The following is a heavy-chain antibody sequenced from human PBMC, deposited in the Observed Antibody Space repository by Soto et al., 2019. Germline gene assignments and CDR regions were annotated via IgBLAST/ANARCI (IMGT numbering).Heavy chain of an antibody. V-gene: IGHV1-69*13. D-gene: IGHD3-22*01. J-gene: IGHJ3*02. CDR3: ARDYYDSSGYPRNAFDI. Sequence: SVKVSCKASGGTFSSYAISWVRQAPGQGLEWMGGIIPIFGIANYAQKFQGRVTITADESTSTAYMELSSLRSEDTAVYYCARDYYDSSGYPRNAFDIWGQGTMVTVS. CDR2: IIPIFGIA. CDR1: GGTFSSYA.